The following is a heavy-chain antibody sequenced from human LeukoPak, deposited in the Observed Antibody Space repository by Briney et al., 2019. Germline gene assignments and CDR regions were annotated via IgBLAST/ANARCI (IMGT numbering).Heavy chain of an antibody. J-gene: IGHJ6*02. D-gene: IGHD5-12*01. CDR2: ISGSGGST. CDR1: GFTFSSYA. V-gene: IGHV3-23*01. CDR3: AASGYDYYYGMDV. Sequence: GGSLRLSYAASGFTFSSYAMSWVRQAPGKGLEWVSAISGSGGSTYYADSVKGRFTISRDNSKNTLYLQMNSLRAEDTAVYYCAASGYDYYYGMDVWGQGTTVTVSS.